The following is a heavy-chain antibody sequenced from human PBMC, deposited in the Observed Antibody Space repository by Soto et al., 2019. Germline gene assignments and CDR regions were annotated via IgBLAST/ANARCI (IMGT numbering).Heavy chain of an antibody. V-gene: IGHV4-31*03. J-gene: IGHJ5*02. CDR3: ARGGGYSGYDWHNWLDP. D-gene: IGHD5-12*01. CDR1: GGSISSGGYY. CDR2: IYYSGST. Sequence: SETLSLTCTVSGGSISSGGYYWSWIRQHPGKGLEWIGYIYYSGSTYYNPSLKSRVTISVDTSKNQFSLKLSSVTAADTAVYYCARGGGYSGYDWHNWLDPWGQGTLVTVSS.